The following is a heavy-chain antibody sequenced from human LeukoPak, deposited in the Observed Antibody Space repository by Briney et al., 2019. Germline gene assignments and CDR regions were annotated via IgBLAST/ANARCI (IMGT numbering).Heavy chain of an antibody. CDR3: ARRRRDGYNFYFDF. Sequence: SETLSLTCNVSGVSITTGSYYWTWIRQHPGKGLEWIGFIYYSGRTDYSPSLKSRAAISLDTSKNQFSLKLNSVTAADTAVYYCARRRRDGYNFYFDFWGQGSLVAVSS. V-gene: IGHV4-31*03. D-gene: IGHD5-24*01. CDR1: GVSITTGSYY. CDR2: IYYSGRT. J-gene: IGHJ4*02.